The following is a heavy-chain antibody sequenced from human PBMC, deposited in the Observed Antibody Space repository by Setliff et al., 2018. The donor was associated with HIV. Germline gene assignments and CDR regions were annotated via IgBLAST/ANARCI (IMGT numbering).Heavy chain of an antibody. J-gene: IGHJ2*01. Sequence: GGPLRLSCAPSGFRFSDYTMTWVRQAPGKGLECVSGISGSGDTIYYADSVKGRFTVSGDISRNTLYLQMTSLRAEDTAVYYCTKQGALHWYFDLWGRGTLVTVSS. CDR3: TKQGALHWYFDL. CDR2: ISGSGDTI. CDR1: GFRFSDYT. V-gene: IGHV3-23*01.